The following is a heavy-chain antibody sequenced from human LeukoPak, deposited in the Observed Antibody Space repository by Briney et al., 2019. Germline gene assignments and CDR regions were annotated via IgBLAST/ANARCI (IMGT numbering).Heavy chain of an antibody. V-gene: IGHV3-23*01. CDR3: AKALENWGPYYYYGMDV. Sequence: GGSLRLSCAASGFTFSSYAMSWVRQAPGKGLEWVSAISGSGGSTYCADSVKGRFTISRDNSKNTLYLQMNSLRAEDTAVYYCAKALENWGPYYYYGMDVWGQGTTVTVSS. D-gene: IGHD7-27*01. CDR2: ISGSGGST. CDR1: GFTFSSYA. J-gene: IGHJ6*02.